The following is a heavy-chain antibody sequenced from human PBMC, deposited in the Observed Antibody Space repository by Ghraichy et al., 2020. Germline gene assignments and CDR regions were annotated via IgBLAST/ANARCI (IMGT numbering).Heavy chain of an antibody. D-gene: IGHD7-27*01. CDR1: GFTFTNYW. CDR2: IKEDGSVK. V-gene: IGHV3-7*01. Sequence: GGSLRLSCAASGFTFTNYWMKWVRQAPGKGLEWVANIKEDGSVKYYVDSVKGRFTISRDNAKNSLFLQMSSLRVEDTAVYYCVIGEANWVYWGQGTLVTVSS. CDR3: VIGEANWVY. J-gene: IGHJ4*02.